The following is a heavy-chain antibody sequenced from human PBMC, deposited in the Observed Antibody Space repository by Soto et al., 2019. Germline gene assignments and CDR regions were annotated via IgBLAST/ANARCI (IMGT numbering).Heavy chain of an antibody. CDR3: ARDGAFYYNTSGWTVFDY. Sequence: ASVKVSCKASGYTFSSYGISWVRQAPGQGLEWMGWISAYNGNTNYAQKFQGRVTMTTDTSTSTAYMELRSLRSDDTAVYYCARDGAFYYNTSGWTVFDYWGKGTLVTVSS. V-gene: IGHV1-18*01. CDR2: ISAYNGNT. J-gene: IGHJ4*02. CDR1: GYTFSSYG. D-gene: IGHD3-22*01.